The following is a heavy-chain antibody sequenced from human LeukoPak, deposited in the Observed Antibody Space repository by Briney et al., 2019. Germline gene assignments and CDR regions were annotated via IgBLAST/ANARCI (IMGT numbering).Heavy chain of an antibody. J-gene: IGHJ4*02. V-gene: IGHV5-51*01. CDR3: ARHLQPGSKELDY. CDR2: IYPGDSDT. Sequence: GESLKISCKGSGYSSTTYWIGWVRQMPGKGLEWMGIIYPGDSDTRYSPSFQGQVTISTDKSISTAYLQWSSLKASDTAIYYCARHLQPGSKELDYWGQGTLVTVSS. D-gene: IGHD3-10*01. CDR1: GYSSTTYW.